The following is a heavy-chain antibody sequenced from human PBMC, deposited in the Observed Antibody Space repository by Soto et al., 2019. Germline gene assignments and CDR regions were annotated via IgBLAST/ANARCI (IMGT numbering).Heavy chain of an antibody. CDR2: ISGDNGNT. CDR3: ARDKGVVVITSYYYYGMDV. D-gene: IGHD3-22*01. V-gene: IGHV1-18*01. J-gene: IGHJ6*02. CDR1: GYTFTSYG. Sequence: GASVKVSCKASGYTFTSYGSSWAQQAPGQRLEWMGGISGDNGNTNFAQKLQGRVTMTTDTSTSTAYMELSSLRSEDTAVYYCARDKGVVVITSYYYYGMDVWGQGTTVTVSS.